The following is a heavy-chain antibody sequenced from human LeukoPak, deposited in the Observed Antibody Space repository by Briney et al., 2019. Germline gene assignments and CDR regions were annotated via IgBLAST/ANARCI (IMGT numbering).Heavy chain of an antibody. J-gene: IGHJ5*02. CDR1: GGSISSGGYY. V-gene: IGHV4-31*03. CDR2: IYYSGST. D-gene: IGHD6-19*01. CDR3: ARDLRGWYENWFDP. Sequence: SETLSLTCTVSGGSISSGGYYWSWIRQHPGKGLEWIGYIYYSGSTYYNPSLKSRVTISVDTSKNQFSLKLSSVTAADTAVYYCARDLRGWYENWFDPWGQGTLVTVSS.